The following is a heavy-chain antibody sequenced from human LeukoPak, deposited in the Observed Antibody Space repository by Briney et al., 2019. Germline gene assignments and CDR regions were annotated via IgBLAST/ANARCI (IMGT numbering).Heavy chain of an antibody. D-gene: IGHD7-27*01. CDR2: IDGDGSTT. CDR1: GSTFSSYW. J-gene: IGHJ3*02. V-gene: IGHV3-74*01. CDR3: ASPSLGINAYDI. Sequence: GGSLRLSCAASGSTFSSYWMHWVRQAPGKGLVWVSRIDGDGSTTRYADSVKGRFTISRDNAKNTLYLQMNSLTAEDTAVYYCASPSLGINAYDIWGQGTRVTVFS.